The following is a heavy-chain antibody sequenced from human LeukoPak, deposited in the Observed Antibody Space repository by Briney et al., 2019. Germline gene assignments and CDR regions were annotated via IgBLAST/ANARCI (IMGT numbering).Heavy chain of an antibody. D-gene: IGHD1-26*01. CDR1: AAPITRYY. J-gene: IGHJ3*02. Sequence: PSETLSLTCTVSAAPITRYYWSWIRQPPGKGLEWIGYIYYSGSTNYNPSLKSRVAISVDTSKNQVSLRLSSVTAADTAVYYCARGGSIVGATPHDAFDIWGQGTVVTVS. CDR2: IYYSGST. V-gene: IGHV4-59*01. CDR3: ARGGSIVGATPHDAFDI.